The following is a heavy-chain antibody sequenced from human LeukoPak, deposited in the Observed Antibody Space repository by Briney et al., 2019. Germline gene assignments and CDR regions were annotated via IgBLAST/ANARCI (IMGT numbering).Heavy chain of an antibody. V-gene: IGHV3-30*02. J-gene: IGHJ4*02. CDR2: GRYDGSNK. Sequence: GGSLRLSCAASGFTFSSYWMHWVRQAPGKGLEWVAFGRYDGSNKNYADSVQGRFTISRDNSKNTLYLHMTSLRAEDTAVYYCAKRPPGSGLDYWGQGTLVTVSS. D-gene: IGHD3-10*01. CDR1: GFTFSSYW. CDR3: AKRPPGSGLDY.